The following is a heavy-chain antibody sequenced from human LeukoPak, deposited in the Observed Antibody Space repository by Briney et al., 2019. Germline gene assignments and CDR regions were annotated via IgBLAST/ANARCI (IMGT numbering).Heavy chain of an antibody. CDR2: ISSSGSTI. Sequence: PGGSLRLSCAASGFTFSDYYMSWIRQAPGMGLEWVSYISSSGSTIYYADSVKGRFTISRDNAKNSLYLQMNSLRAEDTAVYYCARALSGYGYNWFDPWGQGTLVTVSS. CDR3: ARALSGYGYNWFDP. J-gene: IGHJ5*02. CDR1: GFTFSDYY. V-gene: IGHV3-11*01. D-gene: IGHD5-12*01.